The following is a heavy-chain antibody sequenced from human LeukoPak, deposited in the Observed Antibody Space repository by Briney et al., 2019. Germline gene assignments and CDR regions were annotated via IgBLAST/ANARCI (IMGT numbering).Heavy chain of an antibody. CDR3: ARAGHCSGGSCYLDYFDY. Sequence: SETLSLTCTVSGVSISTSSYYWGWIRQPPGKGLEWIGSIYYNGNTYYNPSLRSRVTISVDTSENQFSLKLNSVTAADTAVYYCARAGHCSGGSCYLDYFDYWGQGTLVTVSS. V-gene: IGHV4-39*01. CDR1: GVSISTSSYY. CDR2: IYYNGNT. J-gene: IGHJ4*02. D-gene: IGHD2-15*01.